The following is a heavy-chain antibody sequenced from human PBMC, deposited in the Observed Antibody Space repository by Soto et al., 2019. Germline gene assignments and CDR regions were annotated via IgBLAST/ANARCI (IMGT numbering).Heavy chain of an antibody. CDR2: INHSGST. Sequence: QVQLQQWGAGLLKPSETLSLTCAVYGGSFSGYYWSWIRQPPGKGLEWIGEINHSGSTNYNPSLKSRVTISVDTSKNQFSLKLSSVTAADTAVCYCARVSAGNCSSTSCYTYYFDYWGQGTLVTVSS. J-gene: IGHJ4*02. CDR3: ARVSAGNCSSTSCYTYYFDY. D-gene: IGHD2-2*02. V-gene: IGHV4-34*01. CDR1: GGSFSGYY.